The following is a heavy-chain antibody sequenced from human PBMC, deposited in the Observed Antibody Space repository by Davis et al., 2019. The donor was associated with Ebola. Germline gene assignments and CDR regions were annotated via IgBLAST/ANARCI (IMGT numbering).Heavy chain of an antibody. CDR3: ATASWLERGAFDI. V-gene: IGHV5-51*01. Sequence: GESLKISCKGSGYTFTSYWIAWVRQMPGKGLECMGIIYPGDSETRYSPSFQGQVTISADKSISTAYLQWSSLKASDTAMYYCATASWLERGAFDIWGQGTMVTVSS. CDR1: GYTFTSYW. CDR2: IYPGDSET. D-gene: IGHD1-1*01. J-gene: IGHJ3*02.